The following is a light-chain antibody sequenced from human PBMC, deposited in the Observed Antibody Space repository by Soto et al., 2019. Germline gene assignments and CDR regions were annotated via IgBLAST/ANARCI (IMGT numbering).Light chain of an antibody. V-gene: IGLV2-11*01. Sequence: QSVLTPPRSVSGSPGQSVTISCTGTSRDVGRYDYVSWYPQHPGKAPKLIVYDATERPSGVPDRFSGSKSGNTASLTISGLQAEDEADYSCCSFAGSYSYVFGTGTKVTVL. CDR2: DAT. CDR3: CSFAGSYSYV. J-gene: IGLJ1*01. CDR1: SRDVGRYDY.